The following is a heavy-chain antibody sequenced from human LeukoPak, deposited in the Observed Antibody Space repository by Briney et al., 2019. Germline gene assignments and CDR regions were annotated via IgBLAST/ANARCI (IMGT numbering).Heavy chain of an antibody. CDR3: ARVNRAGGITIFGVVITRPPQYFDY. CDR2: IYHSGST. CDR1: GYSISSGYY. Sequence: SETLSLTCTVSGYSISSGYYWGWIRPPPGKGLEWIGSIYHSGSTYYNPSLKSRVTISVDTSKNQFSLKLSSVTAADTAVYYCARVNRAGGITIFGVVITRPPQYFDYWGQGTLVTVSS. J-gene: IGHJ4*02. D-gene: IGHD3-3*01. V-gene: IGHV4-38-2*02.